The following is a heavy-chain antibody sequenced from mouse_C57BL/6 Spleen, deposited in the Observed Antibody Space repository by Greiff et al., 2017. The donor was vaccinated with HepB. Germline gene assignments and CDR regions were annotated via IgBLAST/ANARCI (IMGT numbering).Heavy chain of an antibody. CDR2: INPNYGTT. D-gene: IGHD1-1*01. CDR3: ARSAITTVVGFDY. Sequence: MQLKQSGPELVKPGASVKISCKASGYSFTDYNMNWVKQSNGKSLEWIGVINPNYGTTSYNQKFKGKATLTVDQSSSTAYMQLNSLTSEDSAVYYCARSAITTVVGFDYWGQGTTLTVSS. V-gene: IGHV1-39*01. J-gene: IGHJ2*01. CDR1: GYSFTDYN.